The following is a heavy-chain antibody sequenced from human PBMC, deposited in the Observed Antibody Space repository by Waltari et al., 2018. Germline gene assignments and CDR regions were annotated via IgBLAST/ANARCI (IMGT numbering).Heavy chain of an antibody. CDR3: ARLRYLYYGSGSYSYYYYYMDV. CDR1: GFTFSDHY. Sequence: EVQLVESGGGLVQPGGSLRLSCAASGFTFSDHYMDWVRQAPGKGLEWVGRTRNKANSYTTEYAASVKGRFTISRDDSKNSLYLQMNSLKTEDTAVYYCARLRYLYYGSGSYSYYYYYMDVWGKGTTVTISS. D-gene: IGHD3-10*01. CDR2: TRNKANSYTT. J-gene: IGHJ6*03. V-gene: IGHV3-72*01.